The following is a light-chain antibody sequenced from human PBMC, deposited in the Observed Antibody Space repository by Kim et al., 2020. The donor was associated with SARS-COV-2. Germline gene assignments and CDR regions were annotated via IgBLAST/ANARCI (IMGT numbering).Light chain of an antibody. V-gene: IGKV1-5*03. CDR1: QSIKSW. CDR3: QQYDIYPLT. CDR2: KAS. J-gene: IGKJ4*01. Sequence: IQMTQSPSTLSASVGDRVTITCRASQSIKSWLAWYQQKPGKAPNLLIYKASSLESGVPSRFSGSGSGTEFTLTISSLQSDDFATYYCQQYDIYPLTFGGGTKVDIK.